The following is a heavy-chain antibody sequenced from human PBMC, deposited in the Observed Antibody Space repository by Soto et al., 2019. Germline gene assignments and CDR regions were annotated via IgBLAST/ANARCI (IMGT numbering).Heavy chain of an antibody. V-gene: IGHV3-7*01. Sequence: EVQLVESGGGLVQPGGSLRLSCAASGFTFSTYWMSWVRQAPGKGLERVANIKHDGSEKYYVDSVKGRFTISRDNAKNSVFLQMNSLRDEDAAVYYCVRSVATPGDYWGQGTRVIVSS. CDR2: IKHDGSEK. CDR1: GFTFSTYW. J-gene: IGHJ4*02. D-gene: IGHD6-13*01. CDR3: VRSVATPGDY.